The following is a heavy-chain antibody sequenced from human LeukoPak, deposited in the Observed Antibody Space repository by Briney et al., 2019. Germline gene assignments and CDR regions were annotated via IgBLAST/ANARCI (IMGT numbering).Heavy chain of an antibody. Sequence: GRSLRLSCAASGFTFSSYAMSWVRQAPGKGLEWVSAISGSGGSTYYADSVKGRFTISRDNSKNTLYLQMNSLRAEDTAVYYCAKGSVYDFWSGYSRHLNYWGQGTLVTVSS. CDR1: GFTFSSYA. J-gene: IGHJ4*02. CDR3: AKGSVYDFWSGYSRHLNY. V-gene: IGHV3-23*01. CDR2: ISGSGGST. D-gene: IGHD3-3*01.